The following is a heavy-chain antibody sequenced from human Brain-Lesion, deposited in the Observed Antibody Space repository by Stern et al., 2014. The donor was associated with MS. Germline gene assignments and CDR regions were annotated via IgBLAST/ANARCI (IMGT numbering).Heavy chain of an antibody. Sequence: QVQLQESGPGLVKPSETLSLTCTVSGGSISSSSYYWGWIRQPPGKGLEWIGSIYYRGSTYYNPSLKSRATISMDTSTNQFSLRLSSVTAADTAVYFCAKLWLGELPESPFDYWGQGTLVTVSS. CDR2: IYYRGST. CDR1: GGSISSSSYY. CDR3: AKLWLGELPESPFDY. V-gene: IGHV4-39*01. D-gene: IGHD3-10*01. J-gene: IGHJ4*02.